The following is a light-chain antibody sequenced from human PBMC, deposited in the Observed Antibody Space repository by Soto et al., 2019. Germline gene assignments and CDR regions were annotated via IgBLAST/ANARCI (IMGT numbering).Light chain of an antibody. Sequence: ELVLTQSPGTLSLSPGERATLSCRASQSVTSSYLAWYQRKPGQAPRLLIYGSSSRATGIPDRFSGSGSGTDFSLTISRLEPEDFAVYYCQQYGDSLLTFGGGTRVEMK. CDR3: QQYGDSLLT. CDR1: QSVTSSY. CDR2: GSS. J-gene: IGKJ4*01. V-gene: IGKV3-20*01.